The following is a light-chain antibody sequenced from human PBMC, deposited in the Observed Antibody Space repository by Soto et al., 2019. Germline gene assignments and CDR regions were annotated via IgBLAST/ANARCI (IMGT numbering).Light chain of an antibody. CDR3: AAWDGSLNNVL. CDR1: GSSIGTNT. J-gene: IGLJ2*01. V-gene: IGLV1-44*01. Sequence: QSVLTQPPSASGTPGQRVTISCSGSGSSIGTNTVNWYRQLPGTAAKLLIYGDNQRPSGVPDRFSGSKSGTSASLAISGLQSEDEAEYYCAAWDGSLNNVLCGGGTQLTVL. CDR2: GDN.